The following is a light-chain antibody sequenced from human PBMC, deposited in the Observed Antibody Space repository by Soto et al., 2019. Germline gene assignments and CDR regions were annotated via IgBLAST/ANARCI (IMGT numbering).Light chain of an antibody. Sequence: EIVMTQSPATLSVSPGERATLSCRASQSVSSDLAWYQQKPRQAPRRLIYGASTRAAGIPARFSGSGSATEVTPTISSLQSEDFSVYYCQQYNKWPPLTFGGGTKGEIK. V-gene: IGKV3-15*01. CDR1: QSVSSD. J-gene: IGKJ4*01. CDR2: GAS. CDR3: QQYNKWPPLT.